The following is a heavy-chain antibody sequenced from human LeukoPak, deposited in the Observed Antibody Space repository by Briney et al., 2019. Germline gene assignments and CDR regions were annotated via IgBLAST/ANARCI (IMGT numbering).Heavy chain of an antibody. CDR1: GGSISSGGYY. D-gene: IGHD3-16*01. J-gene: IGHJ4*02. Sequence: PSQTLSLTCTVSGGSISSGGYYWSWIRQPPGKGLEWIGYIYHSGSTYYNPSLKSRVTISVDRSKNQFSLKLSSVTAADTAVYYCARESGEFSLGYWGQGTLVTVSS. V-gene: IGHV4-30-2*01. CDR2: IYHSGST. CDR3: ARESGEFSLGY.